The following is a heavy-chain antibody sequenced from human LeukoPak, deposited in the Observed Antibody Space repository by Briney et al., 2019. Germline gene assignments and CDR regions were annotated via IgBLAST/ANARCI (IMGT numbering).Heavy chain of an antibody. CDR1: GFTFSSYW. V-gene: IGHV3-74*01. Sequence: GGSLRLSCAASGFTFSSYWMHWARQAPGKGLVWVSRINSDGSSTSYADSVKGRFTISRDNAKNTLYLQMNSLRAEDTAVYYCARETGKRGMDVWGQGTTVTVSS. CDR2: INSDGSST. J-gene: IGHJ6*02. CDR3: ARETGKRGMDV. D-gene: IGHD1-1*01.